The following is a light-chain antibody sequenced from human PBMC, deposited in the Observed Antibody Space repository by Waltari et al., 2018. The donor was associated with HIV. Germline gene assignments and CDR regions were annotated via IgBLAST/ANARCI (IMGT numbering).Light chain of an antibody. J-gene: IGKJ3*01. CDR2: DAS. V-gene: IGKV3-11*01. CDR3: QHRSNWRGIT. CDR1: QRVSSN. Sequence: EIVLSQSQATLFFSPGERATLSCRASQRVSSNLVWYQQKPGQAPRLLIYDASNRATGIPARFSGSGSGTDFTLTISSLEPEDVAVYYCQHRSNWRGITFGPGTKVDIK.